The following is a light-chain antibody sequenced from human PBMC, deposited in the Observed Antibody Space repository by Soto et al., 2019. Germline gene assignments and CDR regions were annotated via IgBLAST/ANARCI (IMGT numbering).Light chain of an antibody. CDR2: EVN. CDR1: SSDVGSCNC. CDR3: CSSVGSPNWV. Sequence: QSALTQPASVSGSPGQSITISCTGTSSDVGSCNCVSWYQQHPGKAPTLMIYEVNKRPSGISNRFSGSKSGNTASLTISGLQAEDEADYYSCSSVGSPNWVFGGGTKLTVL. V-gene: IGLV2-23*02. J-gene: IGLJ3*02.